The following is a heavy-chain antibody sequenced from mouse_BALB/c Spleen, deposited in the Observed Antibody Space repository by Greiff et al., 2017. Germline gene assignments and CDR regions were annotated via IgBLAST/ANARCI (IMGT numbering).Heavy chain of an antibody. CDR1: GFNIKDTY. Sequence: EVQLQQSGAELVKPGASVKLSCTASGFNIKDTYMHWVKQRPEQGLEWIGRIDPANGNTKYDPKFQGKATITADASSNTAYLQLSSLTSEDTAVYYCAFYGYVTWFAYWGQGTLVTVSA. CDR3: AFYGYVTWFAY. D-gene: IGHD1-2*01. CDR2: IDPANGNT. V-gene: IGHV14-3*02. J-gene: IGHJ3*01.